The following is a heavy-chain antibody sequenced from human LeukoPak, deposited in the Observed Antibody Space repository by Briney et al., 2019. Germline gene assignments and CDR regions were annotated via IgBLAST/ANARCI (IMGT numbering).Heavy chain of an antibody. CDR2: IWYDGSNK. J-gene: IGHJ3*02. CDR1: GFTFSSYG. D-gene: IGHD1-26*01. Sequence: GGPLRLSCAASGFTFSSYGMHWVRQAPGKGLEWVAVIWYDGSNKYYADSVKGRFTISRDNSKNTLYLQMNSLRAEDTAVYYCAREGRGAKGNAFDIWGQGTMVTVSS. V-gene: IGHV3-33*01. CDR3: AREGRGAKGNAFDI.